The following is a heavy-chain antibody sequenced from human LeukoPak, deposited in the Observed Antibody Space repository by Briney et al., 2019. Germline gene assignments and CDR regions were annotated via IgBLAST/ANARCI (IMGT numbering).Heavy chain of an antibody. D-gene: IGHD5-24*01. CDR2: IYSGGST. CDR3: ATGRDADSARGYYDLDV. Sequence: SETLSLTCTVSGGSITGYYWTWIRQPAGNGLEWIGRIYSGGSTNYNPPLKSRVTMSVDTSKNQFSLKLSSVTAADTAVYYCATGRDADSARGYYDLDVWGQGTTVTVSS. CDR1: GGSITGYY. J-gene: IGHJ6*02. V-gene: IGHV4-4*07.